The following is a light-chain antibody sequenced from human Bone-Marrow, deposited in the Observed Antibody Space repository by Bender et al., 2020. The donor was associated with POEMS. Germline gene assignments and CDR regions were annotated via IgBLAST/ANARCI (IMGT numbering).Light chain of an antibody. J-gene: IGLJ3*02. CDR3: QSYDNSLGGWV. Sequence: SYVLTQQPSMSLAPGKTARITCGGKNIGDESVNWYQQKPGQAPVLVVFDDNDRPLGISERFSGSKSGTSASLAITGLQAEDEGDYYCQSYDNSLGGWVFGGGTKLTVL. CDR1: NIGDES. V-gene: IGLV3-21*03. CDR2: DDN.